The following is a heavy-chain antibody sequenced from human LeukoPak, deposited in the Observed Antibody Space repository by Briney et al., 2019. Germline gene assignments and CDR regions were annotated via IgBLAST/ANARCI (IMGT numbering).Heavy chain of an antibody. Sequence: PGGSLRPSCAASGFTVSSNYMCWVRQAPGKGLEWVSVIYSGGSTYYADSVKGRFTISRDNFKNTLYLQMNSLRAEDTAVYYCFVVVTGIYYWGQGTLVTVSS. CDR1: GFTVSSNY. CDR2: IYSGGST. CDR3: FVVVTGIYY. J-gene: IGHJ4*02. V-gene: IGHV3-53*01. D-gene: IGHD2-21*02.